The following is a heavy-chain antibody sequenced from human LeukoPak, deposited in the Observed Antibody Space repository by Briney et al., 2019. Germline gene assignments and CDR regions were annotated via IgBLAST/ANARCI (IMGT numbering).Heavy chain of an antibody. D-gene: IGHD5-24*01. CDR1: GDSISSYY. CDR3: ARARVRWLPYYFDY. Sequence: PSETLSLTCTVSGDSISSYYWSWIRQPPGKALEWIGYIYYSGSTNYNPSLKSRVTMSVDTSKNQFSLKLSSVTAADTAVYYCARARVRWLPYYFDYWGQGTLVTVTS. V-gene: IGHV4-59*12. J-gene: IGHJ4*02. CDR2: IYYSGST.